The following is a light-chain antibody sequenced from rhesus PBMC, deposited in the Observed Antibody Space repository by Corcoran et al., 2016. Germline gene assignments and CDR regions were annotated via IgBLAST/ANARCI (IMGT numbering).Light chain of an antibody. V-gene: IGKV1-22*01. J-gene: IGKJ1*01. CDR2: KAS. CDR1: QGISSW. Sequence: DIQMTQSPSSLSASVGDTVTITCRASQGISSWLAWYQQKPGKAPKLLIYKASSLQRGVSSRFSGSGSGTDFTLTISSLQSEDFATYYCQQYRSRPPTFGQGTKVEIK. CDR3: QQYRSRPPT.